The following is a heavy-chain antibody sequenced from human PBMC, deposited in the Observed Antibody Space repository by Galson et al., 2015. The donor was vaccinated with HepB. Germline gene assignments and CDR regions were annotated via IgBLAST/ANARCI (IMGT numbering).Heavy chain of an antibody. Sequence: SLRLSCAASGFTFSSYSMNWVRQAPGKGLEWVSSISSSSSYIYYADSVKGRFTISRDNAKNSLYLQMNSLRAEDTAVYYCAKYLTEDAFDIWGQGTMVTVSS. CDR2: ISSSSSYI. V-gene: IGHV3-21*01. CDR1: GFTFSSYS. J-gene: IGHJ3*02. CDR3: AKYLTEDAFDI. D-gene: IGHD3-9*01.